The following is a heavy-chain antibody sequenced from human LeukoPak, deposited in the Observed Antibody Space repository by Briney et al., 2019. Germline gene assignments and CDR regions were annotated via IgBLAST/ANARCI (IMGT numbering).Heavy chain of an antibody. Sequence: PSETLSLTCTVSGYSISSCYYWGWIRQPPGKGLEWIGSNYHNGSTHYTPSLKSRATISVNTYKHQFSLKVTSVTAAAAAVYYCAGIRGGRGPDRGTVHHWGQGTLVTVSS. V-gene: IGHV4-38-2*02. D-gene: IGHD1-1*01. CDR2: NYHNGST. J-gene: IGHJ4*01. CDR1: GYSISSCYY. CDR3: AGIRGGRGPDRGTVHH.